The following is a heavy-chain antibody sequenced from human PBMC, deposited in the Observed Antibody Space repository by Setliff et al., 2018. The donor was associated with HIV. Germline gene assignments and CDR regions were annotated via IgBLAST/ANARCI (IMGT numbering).Heavy chain of an antibody. V-gene: IGHV4-34*01. Sequence: SETLSLTCAVYGGSFSGYYWSWIRQPPGKGLEWIGEINHSGSTNYNPSLRGRVTISVDTSKNQFSLKLSSVTAADTAVYYCAIFQQRPWGGLDYWGQGTLVTVSS. D-gene: IGHD3-16*01. CDR3: AIFQQRPWGGLDY. CDR2: INHSGST. CDR1: GGSFSGYY. J-gene: IGHJ4*02.